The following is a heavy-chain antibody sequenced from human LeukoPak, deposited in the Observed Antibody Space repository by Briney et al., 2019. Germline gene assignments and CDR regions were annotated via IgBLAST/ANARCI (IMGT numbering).Heavy chain of an antibody. CDR3: AIAASGTLADY. V-gene: IGHV3-64D*09. Sequence: GGSLRLSCAASGFSFSSYTMNWVRQAPGKGLEYVSAIGSHGGSIYYADSVKGRFIISRDNSKNTPYLQMSSLRAEDTAVYYCAIAASGTLADYWGQGTLVTVSS. J-gene: IGHJ4*02. CDR1: GFSFSSYT. D-gene: IGHD6-13*01. CDR2: IGSHGGSI.